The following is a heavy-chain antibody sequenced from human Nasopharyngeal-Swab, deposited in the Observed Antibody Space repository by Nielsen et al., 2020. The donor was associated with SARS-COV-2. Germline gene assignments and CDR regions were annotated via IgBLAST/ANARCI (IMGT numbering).Heavy chain of an antibody. CDR2: INPSGGST. Sequence: ASVKVSCKASGYTFTSYYMHWVRQAPGQGLEWMGIINPSGGSTSYAQKFQGRVTITADESTSTAYMELSSLRSEDTAVYYCASVRGDILTGSYYYYYMDVWGKGTTVTVSS. D-gene: IGHD3-9*01. V-gene: IGHV1-46*01. J-gene: IGHJ6*03. CDR1: GYTFTSYY. CDR3: ASVRGDILTGSYYYYYMDV.